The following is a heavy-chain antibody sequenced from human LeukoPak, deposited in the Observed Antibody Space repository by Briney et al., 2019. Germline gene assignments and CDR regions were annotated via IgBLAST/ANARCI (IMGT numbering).Heavy chain of an antibody. CDR3: ARDIELLWFGELGFDAFDI. CDR1: GGTFSSYA. J-gene: IGHJ3*02. Sequence: GASVKLSCKASGGTFSSYAISWVRQAPGQGLEWMGGMIPIFGRANYAQKFQGRVTITADESTSTAYMELRSLRSDDTAVYYCARDIELLWFGELGFDAFDIWGQGTMVTVSS. D-gene: IGHD3-10*01. CDR2: MIPIFGRA. V-gene: IGHV1-69*13.